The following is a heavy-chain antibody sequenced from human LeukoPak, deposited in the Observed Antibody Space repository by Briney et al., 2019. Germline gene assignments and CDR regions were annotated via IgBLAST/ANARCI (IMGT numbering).Heavy chain of an antibody. D-gene: IGHD5-12*01. CDR2: ISGDGVIK. V-gene: IGHV3-43*02. CDR3: AKDTPYSGRVLDY. Sequence: PGGSLRFSCAGSGFTFEDYGMHWFRQGPGKGLEWVSLISGDGVIKHYKDSVKGRFTISRDNSKNSIYLQMSSLKTDDTALYYCAKDTPYSGRVLDYWGQGTLVTLSA. J-gene: IGHJ4*02. CDR1: GFTFEDYG.